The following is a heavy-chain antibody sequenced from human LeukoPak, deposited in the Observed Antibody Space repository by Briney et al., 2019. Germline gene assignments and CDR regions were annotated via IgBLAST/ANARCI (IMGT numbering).Heavy chain of an antibody. J-gene: IGHJ1*01. Sequence: GGSLRLSCAASGFTFSSYAMSWVRQAPGKGLEWVSAISGSGGSTYYADSVKGRFTISRDNSKNTLYLQMNSLRAEDTAVYYCAVTPGSWYEYFQHWGQGTLVTVSS. CDR1: GFTFSSYA. D-gene: IGHD6-13*01. CDR2: ISGSGGST. CDR3: AVTPGSWYEYFQH. V-gene: IGHV3-23*01.